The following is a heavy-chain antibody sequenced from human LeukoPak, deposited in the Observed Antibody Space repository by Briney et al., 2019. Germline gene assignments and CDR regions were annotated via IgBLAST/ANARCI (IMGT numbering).Heavy chain of an antibody. V-gene: IGHV3-30*04. CDR3: ARDWQHLVRSYYYYYMDV. Sequence: PGGSLRLSCAASGFTFSSYAMHWVRQAPGKGLEWVAVISYDGSNKYYADSVKGRFTISRDNSKNTLYLQMNSLRAEDTAVYYCARDWQHLVRSYYYYYMDVWGKGTTVTVSS. J-gene: IGHJ6*03. D-gene: IGHD6-6*01. CDR1: GFTFSSYA. CDR2: ISYDGSNK.